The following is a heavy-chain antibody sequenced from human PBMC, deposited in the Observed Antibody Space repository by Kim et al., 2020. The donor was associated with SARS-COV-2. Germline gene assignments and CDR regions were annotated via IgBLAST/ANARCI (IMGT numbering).Heavy chain of an antibody. D-gene: IGHD6-25*01. CDR1: GFSFDDSA. CDR2: INYNSGRI. Sequence: LSLTCAASGFSFDDSAMHWVRQAPGKGLEWVSGINYNSGRIGYADSVKGRFTISRDNANKFLYLQMNSLRDEDTALYYCAKARLTDSNWFDPWGQGTLVTVSS. V-gene: IGHV3-9*01. J-gene: IGHJ5*02. CDR3: AKARLTDSNWFDP.